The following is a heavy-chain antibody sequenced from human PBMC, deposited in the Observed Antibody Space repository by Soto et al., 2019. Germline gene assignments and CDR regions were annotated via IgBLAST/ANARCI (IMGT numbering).Heavy chain of an antibody. CDR2: ISGSGGST. J-gene: IGHJ4*02. Sequence: GGSLRLSCAASGFTFSSYAMSWVRQAPGKGLEWVSAISGSGGSTYYADSVKGRFTISRDNSKNTLYLQMNSLRAEDTAVYYCAKPCRYSSSRYCYFEYWGQGTLVTVAS. CDR1: GFTFSSYA. CDR3: AKPCRYSSSRYCYFEY. V-gene: IGHV3-23*01. D-gene: IGHD6-13*01.